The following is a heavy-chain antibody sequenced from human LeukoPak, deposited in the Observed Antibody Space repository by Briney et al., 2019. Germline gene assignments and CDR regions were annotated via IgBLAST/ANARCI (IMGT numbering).Heavy chain of an antibody. CDR2: INHSGST. Sequence: SETLSLTCAVYGGSFSGYYWRWIRQPPGKGLEWIGEINHSGSTNYNPSLKSRVTISVDTSKNQFSLKLSSVTAADTAVYYCANGGGATNAFDIWGQGTMVTVSS. D-gene: IGHD1-26*01. CDR1: GGSFSGYY. CDR3: ANGGGATNAFDI. J-gene: IGHJ3*02. V-gene: IGHV4-34*01.